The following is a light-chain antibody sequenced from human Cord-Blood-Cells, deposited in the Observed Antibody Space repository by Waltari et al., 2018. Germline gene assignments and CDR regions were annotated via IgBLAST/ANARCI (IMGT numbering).Light chain of an antibody. Sequence: QSVLTQPPSASGTPGQRVTISCSGSSSNIGSNTVYWYQQLPGTAPKLLIYSNNQRPTGVPDRFSGSKSGPSASLAISGLQSEDEADYYCAAWDDSLNGWVFGGGTKLTVL. V-gene: IGLV1-44*01. J-gene: IGLJ3*02. CDR1: SSNIGSNT. CDR2: SNN. CDR3: AAWDDSLNGWV.